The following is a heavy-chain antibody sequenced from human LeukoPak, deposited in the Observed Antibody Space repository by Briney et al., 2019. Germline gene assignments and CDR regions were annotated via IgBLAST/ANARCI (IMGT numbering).Heavy chain of an antibody. D-gene: IGHD4-17*01. CDR1: GGSISSYY. CDR2: IYYSGST. Sequence: SETLSLTCTVSGGSISSYYWSWIRQPPGKGLEWIGYIYYSGSTNYNPSLKSRVTISVDTSKNQFSLKLSSVTAADTAVYYCARERAVYGDYGYWGQGTLVTVSS. CDR3: ARERAVYGDYGY. V-gene: IGHV4-59*01. J-gene: IGHJ4*02.